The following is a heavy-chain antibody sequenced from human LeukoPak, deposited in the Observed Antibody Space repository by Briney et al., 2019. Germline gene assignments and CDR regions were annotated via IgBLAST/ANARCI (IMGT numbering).Heavy chain of an antibody. CDR1: GYTFTGCY. V-gene: IGHV1-2*02. Sequence: ASVKVSCKASGYTFTGCYMHWVRQAPGQGLEWMGWINPNSGGTNYAQKFQGRVTMTRDTSISTAYMELSRLRSDDTAVYYCARGRGYCSGGSCYHYYFDYWGQGTLVTVSS. CDR2: INPNSGGT. D-gene: IGHD2-15*01. CDR3: ARGRGYCSGGSCYHYYFDY. J-gene: IGHJ4*02.